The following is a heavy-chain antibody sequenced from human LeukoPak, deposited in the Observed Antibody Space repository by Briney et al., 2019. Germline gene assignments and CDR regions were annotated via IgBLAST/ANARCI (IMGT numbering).Heavy chain of an antibody. J-gene: IGHJ4*02. CDR3: ARGDGDFWSGYYNPSFDY. V-gene: IGHV1-46*01. D-gene: IGHD3-3*01. CDR1: GYTFTSYY. CDR2: INPSGGST. Sequence: ASVKVSCKASGYTFTSYYMHWVRQAPGQGLEWMGIINPSGGSTSYAQKFQGRVTMTRDTSTSTVYMELSSLRSEDTAVYYCARGDGDFWSGYYNPSFDYWGQGTLVTVSS.